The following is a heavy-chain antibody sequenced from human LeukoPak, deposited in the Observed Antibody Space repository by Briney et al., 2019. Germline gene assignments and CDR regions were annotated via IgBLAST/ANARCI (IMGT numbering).Heavy chain of an antibody. J-gene: IGHJ3*02. CDR3: VRYSGNHYRAFDI. V-gene: IGHV3-72*01. CDR1: GFRFSDHY. CDR2: IRNTANSYTT. Sequence: GGSLRLSCAASGFRFSDHYMEWVRQAPGKGLEWVGRIRNTANSYTTEYAASVKGRFTISREGSERSLSLQMNSLKTEDTAVYYCVRYSGNHYRAFDIWGQGTMVTVSS. D-gene: IGHD1-26*01.